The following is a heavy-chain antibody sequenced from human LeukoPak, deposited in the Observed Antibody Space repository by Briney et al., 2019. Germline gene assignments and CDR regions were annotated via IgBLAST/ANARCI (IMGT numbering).Heavy chain of an antibody. Sequence: GGSLRLSCAASGFTFSSYSMNWVRQAPGKGLEWVSSISSSSSYIYYADSVKGRFTISRDNAKNSLYLQMNSLRAEDTAVYYCARGVTVPAAMPGVYYYGMDVWGQGTTVTVPS. V-gene: IGHV3-21*01. J-gene: IGHJ6*02. CDR2: ISSSSSYI. D-gene: IGHD2-2*01. CDR1: GFTFSSYS. CDR3: ARGVTVPAAMPGVYYYGMDV.